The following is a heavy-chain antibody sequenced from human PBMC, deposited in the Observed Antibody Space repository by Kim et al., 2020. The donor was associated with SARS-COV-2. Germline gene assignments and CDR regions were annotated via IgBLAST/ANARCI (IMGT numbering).Heavy chain of an antibody. Sequence: GESLKISCKASGYSFSRFWIAWVRQMPGKGLEWMGIIYVGDSETRYSPSLQDLVTISADKSINTAYLQWRSLKASDTATYYCARHSYAEPPGPLDVWGQGTMVTVSS. CDR1: GYSFSRFW. CDR2: IYVGDSET. J-gene: IGHJ3*01. V-gene: IGHV5-51*01. D-gene: IGHD2-2*01. CDR3: ARHSYAEPPGPLDV.